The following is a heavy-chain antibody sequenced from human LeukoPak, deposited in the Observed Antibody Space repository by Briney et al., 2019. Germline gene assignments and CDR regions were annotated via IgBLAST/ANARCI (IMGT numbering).Heavy chain of an antibody. D-gene: IGHD3-10*01. J-gene: IGHJ4*02. CDR1: GFTFSSYW. CDR2: IKQDGSEK. V-gene: IGHV3-7*01. Sequence: GGSLRLSCAASGFTFSSYWMSWVRQAPGKGLEWVANIKQDGSEKYYVDSVKGRFTISRDNAKNSLYLQMNSLRAKDTAVYYCARPLLWFGESPKDYWGQGTLVTVSS. CDR3: ARPLLWFGESPKDY.